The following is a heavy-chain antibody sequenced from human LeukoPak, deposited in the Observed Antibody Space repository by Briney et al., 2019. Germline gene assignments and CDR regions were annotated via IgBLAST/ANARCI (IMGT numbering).Heavy chain of an antibody. CDR1: GYSISSGYY. CDR2: IYHSGST. V-gene: IGHV4-38-2*02. CDR3: ARDLDFSQNWFDP. Sequence: SETLSLTCTASGYSISSGYYWGWIRQPPGKGLEWIGSIYHSGSTYYNPSLKSRVTISVDTSKNQFSLKLSSVTAADTAVYYCARDLDFSQNWFDPWGQGTLVTVYS. J-gene: IGHJ5*02. D-gene: IGHD3/OR15-3a*01.